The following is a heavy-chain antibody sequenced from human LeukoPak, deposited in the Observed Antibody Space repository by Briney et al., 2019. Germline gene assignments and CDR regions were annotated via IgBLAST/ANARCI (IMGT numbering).Heavy chain of an antibody. V-gene: IGHV3-23*01. D-gene: IGHD3-10*01. CDR1: GFTFSSYA. J-gene: IGHJ4*02. CDR2: ISGSGGST. Sequence: SGGSLRLSCAASGFTFSSYAMSWVRQAPGKGLEWVSAISGSGGSTYYADSVKGRFTISRDNSKNTLYLQMNSLRAEDTAVYYCAIDGPLTNVFRALSRRDYWGQGTLVTVSS. CDR3: AIDGPLTNVFRALSRRDY.